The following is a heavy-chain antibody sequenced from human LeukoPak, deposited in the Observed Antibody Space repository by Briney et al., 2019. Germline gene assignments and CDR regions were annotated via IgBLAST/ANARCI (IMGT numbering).Heavy chain of an antibody. CDR3: ARLGIAVAGYPFYYYYYMDV. CDR2: INHSGST. CDR1: GGSFSGYY. J-gene: IGHJ6*03. Sequence: SETLSPTCAVYGGSFSGYYWSWIRQPPGKGLEWIGEINHSGSTNYNPSLKSRVTISVDTSKNQFSLKLSSVTAADTAVYYCARLGIAVAGYPFYYYYYMDVWGKGTTVTVSS. V-gene: IGHV4-34*01. D-gene: IGHD6-19*01.